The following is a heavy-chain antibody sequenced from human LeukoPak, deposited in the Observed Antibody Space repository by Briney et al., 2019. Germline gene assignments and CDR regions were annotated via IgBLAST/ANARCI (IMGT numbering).Heavy chain of an antibody. CDR3: ARRATTERGYSYGLDY. CDR1: GFTFSSYP. V-gene: IGHV3-21*01. D-gene: IGHD5-18*01. Sequence: GGSLRLSCAASGFTFSSYPLNWARQAPGQGLQWVSSIGTSNNYIYYTDSVKGRFTISRDNAKNSLYLQMNSLRDEDTAIYDCARRATTERGYSYGLDYWGQGTLVTVSS. J-gene: IGHJ4*02. CDR2: IGTSNNYI.